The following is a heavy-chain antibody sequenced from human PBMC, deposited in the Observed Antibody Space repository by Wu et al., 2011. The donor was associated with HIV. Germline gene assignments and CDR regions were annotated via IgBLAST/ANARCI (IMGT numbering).Heavy chain of an antibody. CDR2: MNPNSGNT. CDR3: ARRYYDRSGYSS. CDR1: GGTFTSYA. Sequence: QVQLVQSGAEVKKPGSSVKVSCKASGGTFTSYAVSWVRLTPGQGLEWMGWMNPNSGNTDYAQKFQGRVTMTRNTSMSTAYMELSSLRSEDTAVYYCARRYYDRSGYSSWGQGTLVTVSS. J-gene: IGHJ5*02. V-gene: IGHV1-8*01. D-gene: IGHD3-22*01.